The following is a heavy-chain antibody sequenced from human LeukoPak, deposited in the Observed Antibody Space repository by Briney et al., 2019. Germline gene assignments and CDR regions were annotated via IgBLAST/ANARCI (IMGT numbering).Heavy chain of an antibody. J-gene: IGHJ5*02. CDR3: ARERAYSSGRWFDP. V-gene: IGHV3-30*03. D-gene: IGHD6-25*01. CDR2: ISYDGSNK. Sequence: GGSLRLSCAASGFTFSSYGMHWVRQAPGKGPEWVAVISYDGSNKYYADSVKGRFTISRDNSKNTLYLQMNSLRAEDTAVYYCARERAYSSGRWFDPWGQGTLVTVSS. CDR1: GFTFSSYG.